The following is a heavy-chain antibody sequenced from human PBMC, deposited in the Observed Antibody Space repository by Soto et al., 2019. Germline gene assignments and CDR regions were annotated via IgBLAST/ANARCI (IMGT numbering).Heavy chain of an antibody. CDR3: ARETNYYGSGSYFDP. CDR1: GYTFTGYY. D-gene: IGHD3-10*01. CDR2: INPNSGGT. J-gene: IGHJ5*02. Sequence: GASVKVSCKASGYTFTGYYMHWVRQAPGQGLEWMGWINPNSGGTNYAQKFQGWVTMTRDTSISTAYMELSRLRSDDTAVYYCARETNYYGSGSYFDPWGQGTLVTVSS. V-gene: IGHV1-2*04.